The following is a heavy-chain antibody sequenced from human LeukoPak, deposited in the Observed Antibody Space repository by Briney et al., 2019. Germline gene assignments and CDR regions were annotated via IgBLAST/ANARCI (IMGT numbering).Heavy chain of an antibody. J-gene: IGHJ4*02. D-gene: IGHD3-10*01. CDR1: GFTFSSYA. V-gene: IGHV3-30*04. Sequence: GRSLRLSCAASGFTFSSYAMHWVRQAPGKGLEWVAVISYDGSNKYYADSVKGRFTISRDNSKNTLYLQMNSLRAEDTAVYYCATSRITMVRGVISDWGQGTLVTVSS. CDR3: ATSRITMVRGVISD. CDR2: ISYDGSNK.